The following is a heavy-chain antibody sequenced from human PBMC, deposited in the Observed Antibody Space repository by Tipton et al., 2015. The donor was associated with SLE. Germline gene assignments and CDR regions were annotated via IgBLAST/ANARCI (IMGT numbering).Heavy chain of an antibody. CDR1: GASFGDHQ. CDR3: ARATAVSEFFY. V-gene: IGHV4-34*01. D-gene: IGHD6-19*01. Sequence: TLSLTCAVHGASFGDHQWSWIRQTPKQGLEWIGEIHRTGSTSYNPSLRSRVTISIDTSKNQFSLRLSSVTAADTAIYYCARATAVSEFFYWGQGALVTVSS. CDR2: IHRTGST. J-gene: IGHJ4*02.